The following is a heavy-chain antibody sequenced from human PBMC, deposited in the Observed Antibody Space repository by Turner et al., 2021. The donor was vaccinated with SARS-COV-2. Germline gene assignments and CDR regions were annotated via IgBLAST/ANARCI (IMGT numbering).Heavy chain of an antibody. V-gene: IGHV1-24*01. CDR2: FDPEDGET. CDR1: GNTLIELS. Sequence: QLQLVQSGVEVKKHGASVKVPCKVSGNTLIELSMHWVRQAPGKGLEWMGGFDPEDGETIYAQKFHGRVTMTEDTSTYTAYMELSSLRSEDTAVYYCATAPPYCTNGVCPNWFDPWGQGTLVTVSS. J-gene: IGHJ5*02. D-gene: IGHD2-8*01. CDR3: ATAPPYCTNGVCPNWFDP.